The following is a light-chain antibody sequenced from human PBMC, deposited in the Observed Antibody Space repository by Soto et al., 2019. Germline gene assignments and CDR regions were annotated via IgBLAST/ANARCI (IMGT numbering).Light chain of an antibody. CDR2: EGS. J-gene: IGLJ2*01. CDR1: SRDVGSYNL. V-gene: IGLV2-23*01. Sequence: QSALTQPASVSGSPGQSITLSCTGTSRDVGSYNLVSWYQQHPGKAPKLMIYEGSKRPSGVSNRFSGSKSGNTASLTISGLQAEDEADYYCCSYAGSSTVVFGGGTQLTVL. CDR3: CSYAGSSTVV.